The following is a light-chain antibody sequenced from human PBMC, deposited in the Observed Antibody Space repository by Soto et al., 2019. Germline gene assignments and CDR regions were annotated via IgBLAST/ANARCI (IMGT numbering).Light chain of an antibody. CDR3: SSYTSSSTPTYV. CDR1: SSDVGGYNY. V-gene: IGLV2-14*01. Sequence: QSVLTQPASVSGSPGQSITISCTGTSSDVGGYNYVSWYQQHPGKAPKLKIYDVSNRPSGVSNRFSGSKSGNTASLTISGLQAEDEADYYCSSYTSSSTPTYVFGTGTKVSVL. CDR2: DVS. J-gene: IGLJ1*01.